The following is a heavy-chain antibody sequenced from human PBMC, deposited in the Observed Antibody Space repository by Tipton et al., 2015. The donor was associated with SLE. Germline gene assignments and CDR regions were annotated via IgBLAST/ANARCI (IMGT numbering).Heavy chain of an antibody. CDR1: GGSISSYY. CDR3: APFRVYGSGSYE. CDR2: IYYSGST. J-gene: IGHJ4*02. D-gene: IGHD3-10*01. V-gene: IGHV4-59*04. Sequence: TLSLTCTVSGGSISSYYWSWIRQPPGKGLEWIGYIYYSGSTYYNPSLKSRVTISVDTSKNQFSLKLSSVTAADTAVYYCAPFRVYGSGSYEWGQGTLVTVSS.